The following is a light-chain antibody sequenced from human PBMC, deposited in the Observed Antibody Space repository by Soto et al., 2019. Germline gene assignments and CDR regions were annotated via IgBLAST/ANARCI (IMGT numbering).Light chain of an antibody. J-gene: IGLJ2*01. CDR2: DVI. CDR1: SSDVGGYDY. Sequence: QSALTQPRSVSGSPGQSVTISCTGTSSDVGGYDYVSWFQQHPGKAPKLMIYDVIKRPSGVPDRFSGSKSGNTASLTISGLQAEDEADYHCCSYAGTYTVVLFGGGTKLTVL. CDR3: CSYAGTYTVVL. V-gene: IGLV2-11*01.